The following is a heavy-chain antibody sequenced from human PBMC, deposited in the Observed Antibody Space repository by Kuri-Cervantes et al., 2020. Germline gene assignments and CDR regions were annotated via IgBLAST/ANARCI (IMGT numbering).Heavy chain of an antibody. CDR3: ARSQGYFDWLLPDY. CDR1: GFTFSSYG. J-gene: IGHJ4*02. CDR2: ISASGGST. D-gene: IGHD3-9*01. Sequence: GGSLRLSCAASGFTFSSYGMSWVRQAPGKGLEWVSAISASGGSTYYADSVKGRFTISRDNSKNTLFLQMNSLRAEDTAVYYCARSQGYFDWLLPDYWGQGTLVTVSS. V-gene: IGHV3-23*01.